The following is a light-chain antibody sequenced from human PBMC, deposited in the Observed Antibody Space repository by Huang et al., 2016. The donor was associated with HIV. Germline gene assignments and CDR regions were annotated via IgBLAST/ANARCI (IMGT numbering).Light chain of an antibody. J-gene: IGKJ1*01. Sequence: EIVMTQSPATLSVSPGERATLSCRASQTITRLAWYQHKPGQAPRLLIYDASSRATGVPARFSGGGSGTDFTLTVSSLQSDDFALYYCQQYDDWPPWTFGQGTKVDMK. CDR1: QTITR. V-gene: IGKV3-15*01. CDR2: DAS. CDR3: QQYDDWPPWT.